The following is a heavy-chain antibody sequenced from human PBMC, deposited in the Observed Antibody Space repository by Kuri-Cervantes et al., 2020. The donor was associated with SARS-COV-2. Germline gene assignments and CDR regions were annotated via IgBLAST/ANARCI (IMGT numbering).Heavy chain of an antibody. CDR2: INAGNGNT. CDR3: ARGAGSVHP. CDR1: GYTFTSYA. D-gene: IGHD3-10*01. V-gene: IGHV1-3*01. J-gene: IGHJ5*02. Sequence: ASVKVSCKASGYTFTSYAMHWVRQAPGQRLEWMGWINAGNGNTKYSQKFQGRVTMTRNTSISTAYMELSSLRSEHTAVYYCARGAGSVHPWGQGTLVTVSS.